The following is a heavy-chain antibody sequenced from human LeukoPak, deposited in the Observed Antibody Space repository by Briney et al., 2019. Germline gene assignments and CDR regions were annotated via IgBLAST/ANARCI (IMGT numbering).Heavy chain of an antibody. V-gene: IGHV3-66*01. D-gene: IGHD6-19*01. J-gene: IGHJ4*02. Sequence: GGSLRLSCAASGFAVSNNYMSWVRQAPGKGLEWVSVIYSDGSPYYADSVRGRFTISRDNAKNSLYLQMNSLRAEDTAVYYCARGPYSSGSSADYWGQGTLVTVSS. CDR3: ARGPYSSGSSADY. CDR1: GFAVSNNY. CDR2: IYSDGSP.